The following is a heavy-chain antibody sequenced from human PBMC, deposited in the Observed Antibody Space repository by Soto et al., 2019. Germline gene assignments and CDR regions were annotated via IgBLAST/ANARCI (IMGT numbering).Heavy chain of an antibody. Sequence: SVKVSCKASGGTFSSYAISWVRQAPGQGLEWMGGIIPIFGTANYAQKFQGRVTITADESTSTAYMELSSLRSEDTAVYYCAREPYGDYSWGMDVWGQGTTVTVSS. CDR1: GGTFSSYA. D-gene: IGHD4-17*01. V-gene: IGHV1-69*13. J-gene: IGHJ6*02. CDR2: IIPIFGTA. CDR3: AREPYGDYSWGMDV.